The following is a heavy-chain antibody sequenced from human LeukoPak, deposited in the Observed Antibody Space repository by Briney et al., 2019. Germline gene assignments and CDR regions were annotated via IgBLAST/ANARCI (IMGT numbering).Heavy chain of an antibody. Sequence: PSETLSLTCGVSGGSISNTNWWSWVRQPPGKGLEWMGSIFYSGSTYYNPSLKSRVSVSVDPSKNQFFLKLTSVTAADTAVYYCARSLAAEGPTHNWFDPWGQGTLVTVPS. CDR3: ARSLAAEGPTHNWFDP. D-gene: IGHD6-13*01. CDR2: IFYSGST. V-gene: IGHV4-39*01. CDR1: GGSISNTNW. J-gene: IGHJ5*02.